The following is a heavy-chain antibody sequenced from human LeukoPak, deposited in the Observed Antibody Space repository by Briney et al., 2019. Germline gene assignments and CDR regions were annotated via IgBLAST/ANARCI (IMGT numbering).Heavy chain of an antibody. CDR2: ISGRSSTI. J-gene: IGHJ4*02. CDR1: AFTFSGYS. D-gene: IGHD1-26*01. CDR3: ARDRLTSGSYFFDY. Sequence: GGSLRLSCAASAFTFSGYSMNWVRQAPGKGLEWISYISGRSSTIYYADSVRGRFTISRDNAKNSMYLQMNSLRAEDTAVYYCARDRLTSGSYFFDYWGQGTLVTVSS. V-gene: IGHV3-48*01.